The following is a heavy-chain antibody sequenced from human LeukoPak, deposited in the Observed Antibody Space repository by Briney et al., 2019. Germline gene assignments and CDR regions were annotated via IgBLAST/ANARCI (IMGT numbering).Heavy chain of an antibody. CDR3: ARAASYYDSSGYKIYYFDY. J-gene: IGHJ4*02. CDR2: IIPIFGTA. V-gene: IGHV1-69*06. Sequence: SSVKVSCKASAGTFSSYAISWLRQAPGQGLEWMGRIIPIFGTANYAQKFQGRVTITADKSTSTAYMKLSSLRSEDTAVYYCARAASYYDSSGYKIYYFDYWGQGTLVTVSS. D-gene: IGHD3-22*01. CDR1: AGTFSSYA.